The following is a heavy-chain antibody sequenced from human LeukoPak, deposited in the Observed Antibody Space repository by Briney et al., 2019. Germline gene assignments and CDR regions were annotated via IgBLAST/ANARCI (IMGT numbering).Heavy chain of an antibody. Sequence: PSETLSLTCAVYGGSFSGYYWSWIRQPPGKGLEWIGYIYYSGSTYYNPSLKSRVTISVDTSKNQFSLKLSSVTAADTAVYYCARGTVAGQGGYNWFDPWGQGTLVTVSS. CDR1: GGSFSGYY. D-gene: IGHD6-19*01. CDR3: ARGTVAGQGGYNWFDP. CDR2: IYYSGST. J-gene: IGHJ5*02. V-gene: IGHV4-30-4*08.